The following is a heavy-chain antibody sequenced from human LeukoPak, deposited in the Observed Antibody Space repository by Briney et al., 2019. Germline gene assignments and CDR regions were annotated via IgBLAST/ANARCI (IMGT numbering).Heavy chain of an antibody. CDR2: IYYSGNT. D-gene: IGHD4-17*01. J-gene: IGHJ2*01. CDR3: ARTTSKTTVTARWSFDL. V-gene: IGHV4-39*07. Sequence: SETLSLTCTVSGGSISTNTYYWGWIRQPPGKGLEYIGSIYYSGNTYYNPSLKSRVTISVDTSKNQFSLKLTSVTAADTAVYYCARTTSKTTVTARWSFDLWGRGTLVTVSS. CDR1: GGSISTNTYY.